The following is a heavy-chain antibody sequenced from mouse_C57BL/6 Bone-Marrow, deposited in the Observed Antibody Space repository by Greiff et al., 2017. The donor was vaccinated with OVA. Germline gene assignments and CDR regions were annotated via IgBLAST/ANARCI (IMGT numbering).Heavy chain of an antibody. CDR1: GYTFTSYW. Sequence: QVQLQQPGAELVMPGASVKLSCKASGYTFTSYWMHWVKQRPGQGLEWIGEIDPSDSYTNYNQKFKGQSTLTVDKSSSTAYMQLSSLTSEDSAVYYCALYYYGASFAYWGQGTLVTVSA. J-gene: IGHJ3*01. CDR3: ALYYYGASFAY. V-gene: IGHV1-69*01. CDR2: IDPSDSYT. D-gene: IGHD1-1*01.